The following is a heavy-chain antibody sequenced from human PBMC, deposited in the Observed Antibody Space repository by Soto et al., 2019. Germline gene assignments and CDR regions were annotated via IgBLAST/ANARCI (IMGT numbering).Heavy chain of an antibody. CDR3: AHSRLGYCSSNSCSSLVFDY. CDR1: GFSLSTSGVG. CDR2: IYWDDDK. D-gene: IGHD2-2*01. V-gene: IGHV2-5*02. J-gene: IGHJ4*02. Sequence: QITLKESGPTLVKPTQTLTLTCTFSGFSLSTSGVGVGWIRQPPGKALEWLALIYWDDDKRYSPSLQSRLTIANATTKSQLVLTMTKVDPVDTATYYCAHSRLGYCSSNSCSSLVFDYWGQGTLVTVSS.